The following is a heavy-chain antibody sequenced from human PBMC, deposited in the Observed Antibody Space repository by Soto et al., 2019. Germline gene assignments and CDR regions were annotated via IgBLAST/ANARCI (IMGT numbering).Heavy chain of an antibody. CDR2: ISWNSGSI. D-gene: IGHD5-12*01. J-gene: IGHJ6*02. V-gene: IGHV3-9*01. Sequence: GGSLRLSCAASGFTFDDYAMHWVRQAPGKGLEWVSGISWNSGSIGYADSVKGRFTISRDNAKNSLYLQMNSLRAEDTALYYCAKDVGGYDRDYYYGMDVWGQGTTVTVSS. CDR1: GFTFDDYA. CDR3: AKDVGGYDRDYYYGMDV.